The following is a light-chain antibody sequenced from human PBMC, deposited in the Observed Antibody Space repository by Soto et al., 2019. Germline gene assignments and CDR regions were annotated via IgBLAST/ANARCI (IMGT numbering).Light chain of an antibody. J-gene: IGLJ1*01. CDR3: QSYDITQSGFV. CDR1: SSNVGPNYD. Sequence: QSVLTQPPSVSGAPGQMVTISCTGSSSNVGPNYDVHWYQQLPGAAPKLLIYGNNNRPSGVPDRFSGSKSDTSASLAITGLQAEDEADYYCQSYDITQSGFVFGSGTKLTVL. CDR2: GNN. V-gene: IGLV1-40*01.